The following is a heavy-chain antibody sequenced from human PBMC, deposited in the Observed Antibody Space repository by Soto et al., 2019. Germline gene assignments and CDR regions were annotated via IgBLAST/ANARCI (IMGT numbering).Heavy chain of an antibody. V-gene: IGHV1-2*02. Sequence: ASVKVSCKASGYTFTGYYMHWVRQAPGQGLEWMGWINPNSGGTNYAQKFQGRVTMTRDTSISTAYMELSRLRSDDTAVYYCARALMVDSRLDPWGQGTLVTVSS. CDR2: INPNSGGT. CDR1: GYTFTGYY. D-gene: IGHD3-22*01. J-gene: IGHJ5*02. CDR3: ARALMVDSRLDP.